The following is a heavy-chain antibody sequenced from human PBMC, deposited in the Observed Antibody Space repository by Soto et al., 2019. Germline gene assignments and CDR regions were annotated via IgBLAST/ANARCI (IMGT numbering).Heavy chain of an antibody. J-gene: IGHJ3*01. CDR1: GFTFSNYG. Sequence: EVQLLESGGGLVEPGGSLRLSCVASGFTFSNYGMSWVRQAPGKGLEWVSPISGSGDITYYADSVRGRFTISRDNSKNTLDLHRNSLRAEDTAVYYCAKDRSWGDCRRARCFPYDAFDVWGQGTMVTVSP. CDR2: ISGSGDIT. CDR3: AKDRSWGDCRRARCFPYDAFDV. V-gene: IGHV3-23*01. D-gene: IGHD2-2*01.